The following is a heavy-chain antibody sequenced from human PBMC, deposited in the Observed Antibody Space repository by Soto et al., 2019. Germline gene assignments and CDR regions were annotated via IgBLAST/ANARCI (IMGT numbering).Heavy chain of an antibody. D-gene: IGHD2-15*01. J-gene: IGHJ5*02. CDR2: IWYDGGSE. Sequence: QVQLVESGGGVVQPGRSLRLSCAASGFTFSAYGMHWVRQAPGEGLEWVAVIWYDGGSEYYADSVEGRFTISRDNAKNTVYLPMDTLRGDDTAVYYCARAPGRSLGSCLDLWGQGTLVRVSS. CDR1: GFTFSAYG. V-gene: IGHV3-33*01. CDR3: ARAPGRSLGSCLDL.